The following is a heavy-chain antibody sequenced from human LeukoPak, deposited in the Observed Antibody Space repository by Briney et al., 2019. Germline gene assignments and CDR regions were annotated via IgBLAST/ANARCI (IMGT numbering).Heavy chain of an antibody. CDR2: ITTSGATT. CDR1: GFTFSSYG. Sequence: GGSLRLSCAASGFTFSSYGMRWVRQAPGKGLEWVSFITTSGATTSYADSVKGRFTISRDNPRNTLYMQMNSLRDEDTALYYCAIMHGYYDGSGYWVQWGQGTLVTVSS. J-gene: IGHJ4*02. CDR3: AIMHGYYDGSGYWVQ. V-gene: IGHV3-23*01. D-gene: IGHD3-22*01.